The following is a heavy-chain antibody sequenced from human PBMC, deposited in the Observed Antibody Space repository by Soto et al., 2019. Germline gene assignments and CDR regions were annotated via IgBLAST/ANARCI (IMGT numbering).Heavy chain of an antibody. V-gene: IGHV3-64D*06. D-gene: IGHD3-10*01. CDR1: GFTFSIYA. Sequence: PGGSLRLSCAASGFTFSIYAMHWVRQAPGKGLEYVSSISTNGGSTDYADSVKGRFTISRDNSKNTVYLQMSSLRVEDTAVYYCASPLSVLLWFGEPSPLWGQGTLVTVSS. CDR3: ASPLSVLLWFGEPSPL. CDR2: ISTNGGST. J-gene: IGHJ4*02.